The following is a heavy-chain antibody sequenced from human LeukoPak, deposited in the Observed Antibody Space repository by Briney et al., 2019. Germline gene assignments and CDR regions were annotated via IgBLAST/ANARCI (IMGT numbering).Heavy chain of an antibody. CDR2: INHSGNT. V-gene: IGHV4-34*01. CDR3: ARGLYLTTRGGAAAGFLDY. CDR1: GESFGGSY. D-gene: IGHD6-13*01. J-gene: IGHJ4*02. Sequence: SETLSLTCTVHGESFGGSYWNWIRQSPGEGLEWIGEINHSGNTNYNPSLKSRVTISVDTSQKQFSLRLSSVTAADTAVYYCARGLYLTTRGGAAAGFLDYWVQGNLVTVSS.